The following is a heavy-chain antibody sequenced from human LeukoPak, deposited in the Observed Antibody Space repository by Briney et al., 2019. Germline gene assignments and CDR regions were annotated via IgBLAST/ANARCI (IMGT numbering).Heavy chain of an antibody. V-gene: IGHV4-59*08. CDR2: IYYSGST. D-gene: IGHD3-10*01. CDR3: ARHLVLGWFDP. Sequence: SETLSLTCTVSGGSISSYYWSWIRQPPGKGLEWIGYIYYSGSTNYNPSLKSRVTISVDTSKNQFSLKLSSVTAADTAVHYCARHLVLGWFDPWGQGTLVTVSS. J-gene: IGHJ5*02. CDR1: GGSISSYY.